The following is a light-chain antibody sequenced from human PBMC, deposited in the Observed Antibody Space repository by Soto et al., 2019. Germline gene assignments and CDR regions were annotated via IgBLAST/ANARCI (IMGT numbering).Light chain of an antibody. CDR1: SSDVGGYNF. Sequence: QSALAQPDSVSGSPGQSIIISCTGTSSDVGGYNFVSWYQQHPGKAPKLMIYDVSYRPSGVSNRFSGSKSGNTASLTISGLQADDEADYYCSSLTSSSTRVFGTGTKPTVL. CDR3: SSLTSSSTRV. V-gene: IGLV2-14*01. J-gene: IGLJ1*01. CDR2: DVS.